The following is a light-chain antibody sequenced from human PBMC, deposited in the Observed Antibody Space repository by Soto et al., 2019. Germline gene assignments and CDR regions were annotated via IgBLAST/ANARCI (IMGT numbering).Light chain of an antibody. CDR3: SSYSTSFFYV. V-gene: IGLV2-14*01. CDR1: SSDVGAYNY. J-gene: IGLJ1*01. Sequence: LTQPASVSGSPGQSITISCAGTSSDVGAYNYVSWYQQHPGEAPKLIIYGVTNRPSGVSYRFSGSKSDYTASLTISGLQAEDEADYYCSSYSTSFFYVFGTGTKVTVL. CDR2: GVT.